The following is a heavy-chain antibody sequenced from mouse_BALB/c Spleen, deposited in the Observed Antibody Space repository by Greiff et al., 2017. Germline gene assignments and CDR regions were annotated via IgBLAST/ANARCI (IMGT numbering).Heavy chain of an antibody. Sequence: EVQLVESGGGLVKPGGSLKLSCAASGFTFSDYYMYWVRQTPEKRLEWVATISDGGSYTYYPDSVKGRFTISRDNAKNNLYLQMSSLKSEDTAMYYCARGGITTVVNYAMDYWGQGTSVTVSS. V-gene: IGHV5-4*02. CDR1: GFTFSDYY. J-gene: IGHJ4*01. CDR2: ISDGGSYT. D-gene: IGHD1-1*01. CDR3: ARGGITTVVNYAMDY.